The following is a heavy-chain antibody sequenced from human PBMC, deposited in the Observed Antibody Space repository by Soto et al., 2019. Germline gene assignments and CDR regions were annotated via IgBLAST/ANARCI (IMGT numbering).Heavy chain of an antibody. CDR1: GYSFTSYW. Sequence: GESLKISFKGSGYSFTSYWIGWVRQMPGKGLEWMGIIYPGDSDTRYSPSFQGQVTISADKSISTAYLQWSSLKASDTAMYYCARQVYNYYYGMDVWGQGTTVTVSS. CDR2: IYPGDSDT. V-gene: IGHV5-51*01. J-gene: IGHJ6*02. CDR3: ARQVYNYYYGMDV.